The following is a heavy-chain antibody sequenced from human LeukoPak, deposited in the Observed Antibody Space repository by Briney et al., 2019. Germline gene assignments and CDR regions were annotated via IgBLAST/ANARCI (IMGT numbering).Heavy chain of an antibody. CDR3: ARVTYYYDSSAYYGYYFDY. J-gene: IGHJ4*02. Sequence: SETLSLTCTVSGDSISSCYWSWIRQSPGKGLEWIGYIYYSGATNYNPSLESRVTISVDMSKNQFSLKLRSVTAADTALYYCARVTYYYDSSAYYGYYFDYWGQGALVTVSS. CDR1: GDSISSCY. V-gene: IGHV4-59*01. CDR2: IYYSGAT. D-gene: IGHD3-22*01.